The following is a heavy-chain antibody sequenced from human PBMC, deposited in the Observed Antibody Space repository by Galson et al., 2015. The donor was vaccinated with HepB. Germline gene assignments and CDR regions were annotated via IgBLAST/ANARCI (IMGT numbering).Heavy chain of an antibody. Sequence: SLRLSCAASGFTFSGSAIHWVRQASGKGLEWVGRIRSKASSHATAYTASLKGRFTISREDSKNTAYLHMNSLKTEDTAVYYCARLGDLSGYSSLWGQGTLVTVSS. J-gene: IGHJ4*02. V-gene: IGHV3-73*01. D-gene: IGHD6-19*01. CDR1: GFTFSGSA. CDR3: ARLGDLSGYSSL. CDR2: IRSKASSHAT.